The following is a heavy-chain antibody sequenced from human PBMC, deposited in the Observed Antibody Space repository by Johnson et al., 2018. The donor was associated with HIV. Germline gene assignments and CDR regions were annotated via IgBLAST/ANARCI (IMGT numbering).Heavy chain of an antibody. V-gene: IGHV3-30-3*01. CDR3: ATLKGPRLHIAARRPDAFDI. Sequence: QVQLVESGGGVVQPGRSLRLSCAASGFTFSSYAMPWVRQAPGKGLEWVAVISYDGSNKYYADSVKGRFTISRGNAKNSLYLQMNSLRAEDTAVYYCATLKGPRLHIAARRPDAFDIWGQGTMVTVSS. CDR2: ISYDGSNK. CDR1: GFTFSSYA. D-gene: IGHD6-6*01. J-gene: IGHJ3*02.